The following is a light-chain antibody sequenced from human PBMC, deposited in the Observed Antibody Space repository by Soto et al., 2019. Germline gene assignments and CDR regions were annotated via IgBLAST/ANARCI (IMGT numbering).Light chain of an antibody. Sequence: IQLTQSPSSLSASIGDRVTITCRASQDINSYLAWYQQKPGKAPNLLIYEASILQRGVPSRFRGSISGTDFTLTISSLQDEDFATYYCQQTRSYPSTFGGGTKVDIK. V-gene: IGKV1-9*01. J-gene: IGKJ4*01. CDR2: EAS. CDR3: QQTRSYPST. CDR1: QDINSY.